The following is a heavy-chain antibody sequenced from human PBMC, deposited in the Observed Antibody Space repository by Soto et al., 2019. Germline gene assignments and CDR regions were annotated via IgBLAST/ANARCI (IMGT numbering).Heavy chain of an antibody. CDR1: GYTFTSYG. D-gene: IGHD3-10*01. V-gene: IGHV1-18*01. CDR3: ARDLRDYYGSGSYSPGAFDI. Sequence: ASVKVSCKASGYTFTSYGISWVRQAPGQGLEWMGWISAYNGNTNYAQRLQGRVTMTTDTSTSTAYMELRSLRSDDTAAYYCARDLRDYYGSGSYSPGAFDIWGQGTMVTVSS. CDR2: ISAYNGNT. J-gene: IGHJ3*02.